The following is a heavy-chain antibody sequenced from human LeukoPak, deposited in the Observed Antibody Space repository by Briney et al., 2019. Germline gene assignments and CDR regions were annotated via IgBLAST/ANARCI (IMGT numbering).Heavy chain of an antibody. J-gene: IGHJ5*02. CDR2: ISAYNGNT. Sequence: VASVTVSCKTSGYTFTNYGISWVRQAPGQGLEWMGWISAYNGNTNYAQNLQGRVPTTTDTSKSTAYMELRSLRSDDTAVYYCARDKESGGSCCYNWFDPWGRGTLVTVSS. CDR1: GYTFTNYG. D-gene: IGHD2-15*01. V-gene: IGHV1-18*01. CDR3: ARDKESGGSCCYNWFDP.